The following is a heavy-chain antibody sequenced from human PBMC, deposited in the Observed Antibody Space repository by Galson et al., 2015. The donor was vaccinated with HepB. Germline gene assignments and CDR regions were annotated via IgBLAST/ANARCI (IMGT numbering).Heavy chain of an antibody. D-gene: IGHD1-26*01. CDR3: ARGRGYSGSYYDS. CDR1: GESSSVYY. V-gene: IGHV4-34*01. Sequence: LSLTCAVYGESSSVYYWSWIRQPPGKGLEWIAEVNQSGNTNYNPSLKSRVSISVHTSKNQFSLRMRSVTAADTAVYYCARGRGYSGSYYDSWGQGTLVTVSS. J-gene: IGHJ5*01. CDR2: VNQSGNT.